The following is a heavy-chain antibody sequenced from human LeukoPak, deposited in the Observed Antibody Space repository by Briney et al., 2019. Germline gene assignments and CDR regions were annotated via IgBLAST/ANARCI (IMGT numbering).Heavy chain of an antibody. J-gene: IGHJ4*02. CDR1: GGSISSYY. V-gene: IGHV4-4*07. CDR2: IYTSGST. D-gene: IGHD3-3*01. CDR3: ARVLRLGINYYFDY. Sequence: SETLSLTCTVSGGSISSYYWSWIRQPAGKGLEWIGRIYTSGSTNYNPSLKSRVTMSVDMSKNQFSLKLSSVTAADTAVYYCARVLRLGINYYFDYWGQGTLVTVSS.